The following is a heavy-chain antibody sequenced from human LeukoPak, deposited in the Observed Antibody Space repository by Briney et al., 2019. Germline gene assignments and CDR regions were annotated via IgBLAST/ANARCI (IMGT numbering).Heavy chain of an antibody. D-gene: IGHD3-22*01. J-gene: IGHJ4*02. CDR3: ASSLGEYYDSSGYSY. V-gene: IGHV1-69*13. Sequence: SVTVSCTASGGTFSSYAISWVRQAPGQGLEWMGGIIPIFGTANYAQKFQGRVTITADESTSTAYMELSSLRSEDTAVYYCASSLGEYYDSSGYSYWGQGTLVTVSS. CDR2: IIPIFGTA. CDR1: GGTFSSYA.